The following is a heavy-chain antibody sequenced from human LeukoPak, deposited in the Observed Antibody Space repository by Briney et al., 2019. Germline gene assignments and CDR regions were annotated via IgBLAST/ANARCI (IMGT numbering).Heavy chain of an antibody. J-gene: IGHJ4*02. V-gene: IGHV4-61*08. CDR3: ARHEGFLEWSITG. D-gene: IGHD3-3*01. CDR2: IYYSGST. Sequence: SQTLSLTCTVSGGSISSGDYYWSWLRQPPGKGLEWIGYIYYSGSTNYNPSLKSRVTISVDTSKNQFSLKLSSVTAADTAVYYCARHEGFLEWSITGWGQGTLVTVSS. CDR1: GGSISSGDYY.